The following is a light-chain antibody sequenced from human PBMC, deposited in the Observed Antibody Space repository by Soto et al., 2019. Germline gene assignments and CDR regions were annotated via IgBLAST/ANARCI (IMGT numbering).Light chain of an antibody. Sequence: EIVMTQSPATLSMSPGERATLSCRASQRISSNLAWYQQKPGQAPRLLIYGASTRATGIPARFSGIGSGTDFTLTISSLQSEDFAIYYCQQYNNWPPLYTFGQGTKLENK. V-gene: IGKV3-15*01. CDR3: QQYNNWPPLYT. CDR2: GAS. J-gene: IGKJ2*01. CDR1: QRISSN.